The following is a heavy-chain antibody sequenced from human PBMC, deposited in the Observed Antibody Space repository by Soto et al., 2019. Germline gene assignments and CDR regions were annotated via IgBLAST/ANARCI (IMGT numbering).Heavy chain of an antibody. CDR2: FDPEDGET. Sequence: GASVKVSCKVSGYTLTELSMHWVRQAPGKGLEWMGGFDPEDGETIYAQKFQGRVTMTEDTSTDTAYMELSSLRSEDTAVYYCATYPPTIFGVVIYNWFDPWGQGTLVTVS. J-gene: IGHJ5*02. CDR3: ATYPPTIFGVVIYNWFDP. V-gene: IGHV1-24*01. D-gene: IGHD3-3*01. CDR1: GYTLTELS.